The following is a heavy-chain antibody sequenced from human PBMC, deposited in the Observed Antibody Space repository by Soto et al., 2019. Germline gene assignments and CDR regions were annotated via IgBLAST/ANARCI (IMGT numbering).Heavy chain of an antibody. CDR2: INHSGVT. V-gene: IGHV4-34*01. J-gene: IGHJ6*01. D-gene: IGHD3-3*02. Sequence: GVCSENLVGWSWNWIRQKPRKGLEWIGEINHSGVTNYNSSLKSRVTISADTSKNQFSLILNSVTAADTAVYYCARDRQYYHFWRGYQNEGPYGMYVWVQVSTFIVS. CDR3: ARDRQYYHFWRGYQNEGPYGMYV. CDR1: SENLVGWS.